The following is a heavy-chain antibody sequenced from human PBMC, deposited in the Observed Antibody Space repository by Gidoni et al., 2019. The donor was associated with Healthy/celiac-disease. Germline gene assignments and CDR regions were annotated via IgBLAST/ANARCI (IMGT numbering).Heavy chain of an antibody. CDR2: IYWDDDK. D-gene: IGHD3-16*01. V-gene: IGHV2-5*02. J-gene: IGHJ4*02. CDR1: GFSLSTSGVG. CDR3: ANRINGDYVWGAFDY. Sequence: QITLKESGPTLVKPTQTLTLPCPFPGFSLSTSGVGVGWIRQPPGKALEWLALIYWDDDKRYSPSLKSRLTITKDTSKNQVVLTMTNMDPVDTATYYCANRINGDYVWGAFDYWGQGTLVTVSS.